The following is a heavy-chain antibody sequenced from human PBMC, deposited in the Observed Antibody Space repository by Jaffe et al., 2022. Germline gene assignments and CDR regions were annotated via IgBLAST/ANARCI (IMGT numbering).Heavy chain of an antibody. V-gene: IGHV1-46*01. CDR2: INPSGGST. D-gene: IGHD6-13*01. Sequence: QVQLVQSGAEVKKPGASVKVSCKASGYTFTSYYMHWVRQAPGQGLEWMGIINPSGGSTSYAQKFQGRVTMTRDTSTSTVYMELSSLRSEDTAVYYCARDGNRGTAAASYYFDYWGQGTLVTVSS. CDR3: ARDGNRGTAAASYYFDY. J-gene: IGHJ4*02. CDR1: GYTFTSYY.